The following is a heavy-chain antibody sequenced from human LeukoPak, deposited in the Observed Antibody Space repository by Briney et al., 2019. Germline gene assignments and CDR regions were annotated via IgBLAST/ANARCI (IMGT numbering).Heavy chain of an antibody. Sequence: GGSLRLSCAASGFTFSDYYMSWICQAPGKGLEWVSYISSSGSTIYYADSVKGRFTISRDNAKNSLYLQMNSLRAEDTAVYYCARVYGDYVFYAFDIWGQGTMVTVSS. CDR3: ARVYGDYVFYAFDI. V-gene: IGHV3-11*01. D-gene: IGHD4-17*01. CDR2: ISSSGSTI. J-gene: IGHJ3*02. CDR1: GFTFSDYY.